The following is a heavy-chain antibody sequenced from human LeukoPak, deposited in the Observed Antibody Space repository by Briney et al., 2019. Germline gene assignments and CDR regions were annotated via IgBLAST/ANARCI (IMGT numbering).Heavy chain of an antibody. Sequence: GESLKISCQGSGYNFSSYWIGWVRQMPGKGLEWMGIIYPGDSESRYNPSFQGQVTISADKSINTAYLQWSSLKASDTAMYFCARRDGTIKGVDMWGQGTMVTVSS. J-gene: IGHJ3*02. CDR2: IYPGDSES. CDR3: ARRDGTIKGVDM. D-gene: IGHD5-24*01. V-gene: IGHV5-51*01. CDR1: GYNFSSYW.